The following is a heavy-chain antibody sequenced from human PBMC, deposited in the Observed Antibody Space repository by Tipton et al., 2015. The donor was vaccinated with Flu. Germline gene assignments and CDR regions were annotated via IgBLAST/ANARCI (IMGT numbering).Heavy chain of an antibody. Sequence: TLSLTCTVSGGSISSYYWSWIRQPAGKGLEWIGRIYISGSTNYNPSLKSRVTMSVDTSKNQFSLKLTSVSAADTAVYYCAKSGSYLEYLQHWGQGTLVTVSS. J-gene: IGHJ1*01. CDR2: IYISGST. D-gene: IGHD1-26*01. CDR1: GGSISSYY. CDR3: AKSGSYLEYLQH. V-gene: IGHV4-4*07.